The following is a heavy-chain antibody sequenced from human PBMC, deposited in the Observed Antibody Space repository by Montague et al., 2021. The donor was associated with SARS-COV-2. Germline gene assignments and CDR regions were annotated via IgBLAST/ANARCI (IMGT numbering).Heavy chain of an antibody. CDR3: ARGLQYNWFDP. CDR1: GGSIDSYY. Sequence: SETLSLTCTVSGGSIDSYYWSWLRQPPGKGLERIGYIYYRGTTNYNPSLESRVTMSVDTPKNQFSLNLSSVTGADTAMYYCARGLQYNWFDPWGRGTLVTVSS. V-gene: IGHV4-59*01. CDR2: IYYRGTT. D-gene: IGHD2-21*02. J-gene: IGHJ5*02.